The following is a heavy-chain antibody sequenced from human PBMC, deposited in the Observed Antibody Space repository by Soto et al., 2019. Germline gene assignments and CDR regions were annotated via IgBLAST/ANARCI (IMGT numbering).Heavy chain of an antibody. CDR2: ISYDGSNK. V-gene: IGHV3-30-3*01. CDR1: GFTFSSYA. Sequence: GGSLRLSCAASGFTFSSYAMHWVRQAPGKGLEWVAVISYDGSNKYYADSVKGRFTISRDNSKNTLYLQMNSLRAEDTAVYYCARDVLRFVYYYYGMDVWGQGTTVTVSS. J-gene: IGHJ6*02. D-gene: IGHD3-10*01. CDR3: ARDVLRFVYYYYGMDV.